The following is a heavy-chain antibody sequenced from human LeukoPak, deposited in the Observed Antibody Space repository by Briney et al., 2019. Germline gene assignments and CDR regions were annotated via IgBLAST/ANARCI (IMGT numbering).Heavy chain of an antibody. Sequence: ASVKASCKVSGYTLTELSMHWVRQAPGKGLEWMGGFDPEDGETIYAQKFQGRVTMTEDTSTDTAYMELSSLRSEDTAVYYCATGKRYYYDSSGYSNWFDPWGQGTLVTVSS. CDR3: ATGKRYYYDSSGYSNWFDP. CDR2: FDPEDGET. J-gene: IGHJ5*02. CDR1: GYTLTELS. V-gene: IGHV1-24*01. D-gene: IGHD3-22*01.